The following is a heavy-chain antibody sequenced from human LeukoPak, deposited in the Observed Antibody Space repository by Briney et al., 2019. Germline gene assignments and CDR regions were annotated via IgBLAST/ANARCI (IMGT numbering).Heavy chain of an antibody. CDR2: INDNGHS. D-gene: IGHD3-16*01. Sequence: PSETLSLTCSVSGGSMKDYYWSWIRQPPGKGLEWIAYINDNGHSGYNPALESRVTISVDTSKNHFSLRLRSVTAADTAVYFCARESADYVWGSFSDYWGQGILVTVSS. J-gene: IGHJ4*02. CDR1: GGSMKDYY. CDR3: ARESADYVWGSFSDY. V-gene: IGHV4-59*12.